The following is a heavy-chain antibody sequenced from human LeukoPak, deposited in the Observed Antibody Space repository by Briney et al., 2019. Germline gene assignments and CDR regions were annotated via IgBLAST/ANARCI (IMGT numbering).Heavy chain of an antibody. CDR2: ISYAGSGK. Sequence: GGSLGLSCAAPGFTFSSHGIHWVRQAPGKGLEWVAVISYAGSGKYYADSVKGRFTISRDNSKNTLYLQMNSLRAEDTAVYYCAKSSSGGWYLLGDAFDIWGQGTLVTVSS. V-gene: IGHV3-30*18. CDR3: AKSSSGGWYLLGDAFDI. J-gene: IGHJ3*02. CDR1: GFTFSSHG. D-gene: IGHD6-19*01.